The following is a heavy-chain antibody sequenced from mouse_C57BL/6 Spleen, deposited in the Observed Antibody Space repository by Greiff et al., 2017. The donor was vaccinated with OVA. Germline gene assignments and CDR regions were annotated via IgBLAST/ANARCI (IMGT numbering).Heavy chain of an antibody. Sequence: EVQLQQSGPELVKPGASVKISCKASGYTFTDYYMNWVKQSHGKSLEWIGDINPNNGGTSYNQKFKGKATLTVDKSPSTAYMELRSLTSEDSAVYYCASQLTGTSYYFDYWGQGTTLTVSS. CDR2: INPNNGGT. J-gene: IGHJ2*01. D-gene: IGHD4-1*01. CDR3: ASQLTGTSYYFDY. CDR1: GYTFTDYY. V-gene: IGHV1-26*01.